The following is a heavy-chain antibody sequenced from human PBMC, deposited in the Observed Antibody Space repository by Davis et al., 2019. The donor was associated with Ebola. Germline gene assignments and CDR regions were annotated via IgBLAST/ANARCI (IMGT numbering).Heavy chain of an antibody. CDR2: IGGSGAGT. D-gene: IGHD1-1*01. Sequence: GESLKISCAASGFTFSSYAMSWVRQAPGMGLEWVSTIGGSGAGTYYAESVKGRFTISRDNSKNTLYLQMNSLRAEDTAIYYCARDLGAKTGTTIGDYWGQGTLVIVSS. V-gene: IGHV3-23*01. CDR1: GFTFSSYA. CDR3: ARDLGAKTGTTIGDY. J-gene: IGHJ4*02.